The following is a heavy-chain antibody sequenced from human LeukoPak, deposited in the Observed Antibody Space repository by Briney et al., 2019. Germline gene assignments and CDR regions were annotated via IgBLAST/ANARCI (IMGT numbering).Heavy chain of an antibody. Sequence: PSETLSLTCTVSGGSVSGTSYFWGWIRQPPGKGLEWIGSIYYRGSTYYNPSLKSRVTISVDTSKNQFSLRLMSVTSADTAVYYCARVLDSSGYYYGFDPWGQGTPVTVSS. J-gene: IGHJ5*02. V-gene: IGHV4-39*01. D-gene: IGHD3-22*01. CDR3: ARVLDSSGYYYGFDP. CDR1: GGSVSGTSYF. CDR2: IYYRGST.